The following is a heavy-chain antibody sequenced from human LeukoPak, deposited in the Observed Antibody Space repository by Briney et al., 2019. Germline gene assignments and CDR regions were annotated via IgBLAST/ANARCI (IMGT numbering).Heavy chain of an antibody. V-gene: IGHV4-39*01. CDR2: IYYSGST. D-gene: IGHD3-22*01. CDR3: ARHPAHYYDSSGYYYVGVH. CDR1: GGSFSSYY. Sequence: SETLSLTCAVYGGSFSSYYWGWIRQPPGKGLEWIGSIYYSGSTCYNPSLKSRVTISVDTSKNQFSLKLSSVTAADTAVYYCARHPAHYYDSSGYYYVGVHWGQGTLVTVSS. J-gene: IGHJ4*02.